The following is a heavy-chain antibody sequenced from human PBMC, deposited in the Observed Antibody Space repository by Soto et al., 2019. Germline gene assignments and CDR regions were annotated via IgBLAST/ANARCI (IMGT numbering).Heavy chain of an antibody. CDR2: IYKSATT. J-gene: IGHJ5*01. CDR1: GDSISNLDYF. Sequence: QVQLLESGPGLVKPSQTLSLTCSVSGDSISNLDYFWAWIRQPPGQALEYIGYIYKSATTYYNPSIASRVASSVDTAKSQFSLNVTAVTAADTAVYFCARGRYCLTGRCFPNWFDSWGQGALVTVSS. V-gene: IGHV4-30-4*01. CDR3: ARGRYCLTGRCFPNWFDS. D-gene: IGHD7-27*01.